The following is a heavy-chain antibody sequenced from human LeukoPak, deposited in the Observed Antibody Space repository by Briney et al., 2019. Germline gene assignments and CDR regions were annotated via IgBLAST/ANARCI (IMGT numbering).Heavy chain of an antibody. V-gene: IGHV3-53*01. CDR1: GFTFSSYA. CDR3: ARVVAVAGEVDY. CDR2: IYSGGST. D-gene: IGHD6-19*01. J-gene: IGHJ4*02. Sequence: GGSLRLSCAASGFTFSSYAMHWVRQAPGKGLEWVSVIYSGGSTYYADSVKGRFAISRDNSKNTLYLQMNSLRAEDTTVYYCARVVAVAGEVDYWGQGTLVTVSS.